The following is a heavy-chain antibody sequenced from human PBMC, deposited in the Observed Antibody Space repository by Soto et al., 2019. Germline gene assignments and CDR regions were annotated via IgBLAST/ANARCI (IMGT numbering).Heavy chain of an antibody. D-gene: IGHD6-13*01. CDR2: IKQDGSEK. V-gene: IGHV3-7*01. CDR1: GLSFNNYW. J-gene: IGHJ6*02. CDR3: AKDRWSSSSWYKSYYYYGMDV. Sequence: GGSLRLSCAASGLSFNNYWMSWVRQAPGKGLEWVANIKQDGSEKYYVDSVKGRFTISRDNSKNTLYLQMNSLRAEDTAVYYCAKDRWSSSSWYKSYYYYGMDVWGQGTTVTVSS.